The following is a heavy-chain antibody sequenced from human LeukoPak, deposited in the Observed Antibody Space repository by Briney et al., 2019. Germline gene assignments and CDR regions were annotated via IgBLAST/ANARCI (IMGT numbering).Heavy chain of an antibody. CDR2: ISGSGGST. V-gene: IGHV3-23*01. D-gene: IGHD6-19*01. J-gene: IGHJ4*02. CDR1: GFTFSSYS. CDR3: ATPKVQAGTNPFDY. Sequence: PGGSLRLSCAASGFTFSSYSMNWVRQAPGKGLEWVSAISGSGGSTYYADSVKGRFTISRDNSKNTLYLQMNSLRAEDTAVYYCATPKVQAGTNPFDYWGQGTLVTVSS.